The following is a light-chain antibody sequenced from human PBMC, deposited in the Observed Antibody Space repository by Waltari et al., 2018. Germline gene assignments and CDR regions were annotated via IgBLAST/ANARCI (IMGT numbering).Light chain of an antibody. CDR2: AAS. J-gene: IGKJ2*01. CDR1: HHIDNN. Sequence: IQMTQSPSSLSASIGDRVTITCRASHHIDNNLNWYQQKPGKAPKLLMYAASTLQSGVPSRCTGSGYGTDFTLTISSLQPEDIATYSCQQSQGVPFTFGQGTKVELK. CDR3: QQSQGVPFT. V-gene: IGKV1-39*01.